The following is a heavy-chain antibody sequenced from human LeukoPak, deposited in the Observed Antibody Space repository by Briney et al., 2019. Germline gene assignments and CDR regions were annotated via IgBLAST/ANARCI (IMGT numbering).Heavy chain of an antibody. CDR2: ISYDGTNK. V-gene: IGHV3-30-3*01. CDR1: GFTFSIYA. J-gene: IGHJ5*02. D-gene: IGHD5-18*01. CDR3: ARGTDTAMITGGYNWFDP. Sequence: PGRSLRLSCAASGFTFSIYAMNWVRQTPGKGLEWLAVISYDGTNKYYADSVKGRFNTSRDNSKNTLYLQMNSLRAEDTAVYYCARGTDTAMITGGYNWFDPWGQGTLVTVPS.